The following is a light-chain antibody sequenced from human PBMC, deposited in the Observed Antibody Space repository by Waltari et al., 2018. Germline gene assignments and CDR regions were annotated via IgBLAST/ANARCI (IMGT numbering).Light chain of an antibody. J-gene: IGLJ1*01. CDR2: DVS. CDR3: SSYANTFHYV. Sequence: QSALTQPASASGSPGQSSTISCAGTSSDVGAYTYVSWYQQYPGRAPKLLIYDVSKWPSGVSNRFSGSKSGTTASLTISGLQAEDEADYFCSSYANTFHYVFGTGTKVTVL. CDR1: SSDVGAYTY. V-gene: IGLV2-14*03.